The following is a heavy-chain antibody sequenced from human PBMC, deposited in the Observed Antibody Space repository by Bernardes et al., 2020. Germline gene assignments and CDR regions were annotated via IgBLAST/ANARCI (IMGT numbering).Heavy chain of an antibody. V-gene: IGHV3-21*01. D-gene: IGHD3-10*01. CDR1: GFTFSSYS. Sequence: GGSLRLSCAASGFTFSSYSMNWVRQAPGKGLEWVSSISSSSSYIYYADSVKGRFTISRDNAKNSLYLQMNSLRAEDTAVYYCARVPEFLYGPPGLPDSWGQGTLVTVSS. CDR2: ISSSSSYI. CDR3: ARVPEFLYGPPGLPDS. J-gene: IGHJ5*02.